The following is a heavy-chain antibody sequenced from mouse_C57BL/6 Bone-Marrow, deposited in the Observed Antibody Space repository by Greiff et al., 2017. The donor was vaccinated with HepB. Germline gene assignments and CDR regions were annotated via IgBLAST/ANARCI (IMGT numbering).Heavy chain of an antibody. Sequence: EVQLQQSGGGLVQPGGSMKLSCVASGFTFSNYWMNWVRQSPEKGLEWVAQIRLKSDNYATHYAESVKGRFTISRDDSKSSVYLQMNNLRAEDTGIYYCTESITMVDYYAMDYWGQGTSVTVSS. V-gene: IGHV6-3*01. CDR3: TESITMVDYYAMDY. J-gene: IGHJ4*01. D-gene: IGHD1-1*02. CDR2: IRLKSDNYAT. CDR1: GFTFSNYW.